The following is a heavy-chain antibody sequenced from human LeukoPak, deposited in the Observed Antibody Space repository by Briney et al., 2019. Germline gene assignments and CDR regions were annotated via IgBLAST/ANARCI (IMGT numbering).Heavy chain of an antibody. Sequence: SETLSLTCTVSGASIKSYFWSWIRQSPGKGLEWIGYMFYIGSTNYNPSLKSRVTISVDTSKNQFSLEMTSVTAADTAMYYCARGGWLRSGDHFDYWGQGILVTVSS. J-gene: IGHJ4*02. CDR2: MFYIGST. D-gene: IGHD5-12*01. V-gene: IGHV4-59*01. CDR3: ARGGWLRSGDHFDY. CDR1: GASIKSYF.